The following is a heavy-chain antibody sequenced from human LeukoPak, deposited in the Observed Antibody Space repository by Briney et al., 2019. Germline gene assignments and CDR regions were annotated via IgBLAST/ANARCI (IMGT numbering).Heavy chain of an antibody. J-gene: IGHJ3*02. CDR3: ARDLSPTTVVTPSVDDAFDI. Sequence: SETLSLTCTVSGYSISSGYYWGWIRQPPGKGLEWIGSIYHSGSTYYNPSLKSRVTISVDTSKNQFSLKLSSVTAADTAVYYCARDLSPTTVVTPSVDDAFDIWGQGTMVTVSS. CDR1: GYSISSGYY. CDR2: IYHSGST. D-gene: IGHD4-23*01. V-gene: IGHV4-38-2*02.